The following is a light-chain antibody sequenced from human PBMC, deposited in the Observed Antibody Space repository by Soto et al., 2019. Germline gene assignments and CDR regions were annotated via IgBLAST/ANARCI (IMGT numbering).Light chain of an antibody. CDR1: QSITNY. CDR2: AIS. CDR3: QQSYSTPYT. Sequence: DIQMTQSPSSLSASVGDRVTITCRASQSITNYLNWYQQKPGKAPKLLMYAISTLQSGVPSRFGGSGSGTEFSLTISSLQPDDCGTYYCQQSYSTPYTVGQGTKVDI. J-gene: IGKJ2*01. V-gene: IGKV1-39*01.